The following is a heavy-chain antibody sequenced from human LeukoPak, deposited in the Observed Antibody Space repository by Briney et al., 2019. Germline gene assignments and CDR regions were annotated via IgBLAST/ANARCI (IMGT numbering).Heavy chain of an antibody. Sequence: SETLSLTCTVSGGSISSYYWSWIRQPPGKGLEWIGYMYYSGSTNYNPSLKSRVTISVDTSKNQFSLKLSSVTAADTAVYYCARESSQYFFDYWGQGTLVTVSS. J-gene: IGHJ4*02. CDR2: MYYSGST. CDR3: ARESSQYFFDY. V-gene: IGHV4-59*01. CDR1: GGSISSYY.